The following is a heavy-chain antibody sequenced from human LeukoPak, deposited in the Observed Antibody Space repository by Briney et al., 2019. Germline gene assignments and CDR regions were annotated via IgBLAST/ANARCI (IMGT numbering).Heavy chain of an antibody. D-gene: IGHD3-22*01. J-gene: IGHJ2*01. CDR1: GGSMFSYY. CDR3: TRRAYYDSSGYNPTAGYFDL. Sequence: SETLSLTCSVSGGSMFSYYWNWIRQSPGKGLEWIGFVYSNGMTTYNPSLRSRGTISIATSRNQFSLRLTSVTAADTATYCCTRRAYYDSSGYNPTAGYFDLWGRGTLVTVAS. CDR2: VYSNGMT. V-gene: IGHV4-4*08.